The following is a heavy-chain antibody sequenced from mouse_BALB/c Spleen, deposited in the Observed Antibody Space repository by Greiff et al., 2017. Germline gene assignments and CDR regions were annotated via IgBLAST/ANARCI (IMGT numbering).Heavy chain of an antibody. D-gene: IGHD2-4*01. CDR1: GYAFSSYW. V-gene: IGHV1-80*01. Sequence: VQGVESGAELVRPGSSVKISCKASGYAFSSYWMNWVKQRPGQGLEWIGQIYPGDGDTNYNGKFKGKATLTADKSSSTAYMQLSSLTSEDSAVYFCARRDYDYDDYYAMDYWGQGTSVTVSS. J-gene: IGHJ4*01. CDR3: ARRDYDYDDYYAMDY. CDR2: IYPGDGDT.